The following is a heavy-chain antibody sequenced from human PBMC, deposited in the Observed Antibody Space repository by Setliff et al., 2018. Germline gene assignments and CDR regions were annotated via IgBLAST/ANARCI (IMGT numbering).Heavy chain of an antibody. J-gene: IGHJ4*02. Sequence: GESLTVSCKASAYTFSSYFIGWVRQRPGKGLEWLGTIYPRDPDARYSPSFQGRVIISADKSISTAYLQWSSLEASDNAIYYCGRQRGPGGYVYAGDFDFWGQGTQVTVSS. CDR1: AYTFSSYF. CDR2: IYPRDPDA. CDR3: GRQRGPGGYVYAGDFDF. D-gene: IGHD5-18*01. V-gene: IGHV5-51*01.